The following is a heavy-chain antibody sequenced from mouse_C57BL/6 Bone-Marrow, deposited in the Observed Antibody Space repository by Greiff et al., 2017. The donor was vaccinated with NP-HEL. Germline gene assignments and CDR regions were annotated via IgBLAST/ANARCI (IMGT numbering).Heavy chain of an antibody. Sequence: EVKVVESGGGLVQPKGSLKLSCAASGFSFNTYAMNWVRQAPGKGVEWVARIRSKSNNYATYYADSVKDRFTISRDDSESMHYLQMNNLKTEDTAMYYCVRHYYGSSYSFAYWGQGTLVTVSA. J-gene: IGHJ3*01. CDR3: VRHYYGSSYSFAY. CDR2: IRSKSNNYAT. V-gene: IGHV10-1*01. D-gene: IGHD1-1*01. CDR1: GFSFNTYA.